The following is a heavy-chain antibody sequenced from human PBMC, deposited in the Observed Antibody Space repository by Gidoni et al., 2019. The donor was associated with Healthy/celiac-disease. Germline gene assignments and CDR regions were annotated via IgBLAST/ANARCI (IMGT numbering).Heavy chain of an antibody. D-gene: IGHD3-16*02. V-gene: IGHV4-34*01. CDR1: GGSFSGYS. J-gene: IGHJ3*02. Sequence: QVQLQQWGAGLLKPSETLSLTCAVYGGSFSGYSWSWIRQPPGKGLEWIWEINHSGSTNYNPSLKSRVTISVDTSKNQFSLKLSSVTAADTAVYYCARVRHLGHVWGSYRYTGRTFDIWGQGTMVTVSS. CDR2: INHSGST. CDR3: ARVRHLGHVWGSYRYTGRTFDI.